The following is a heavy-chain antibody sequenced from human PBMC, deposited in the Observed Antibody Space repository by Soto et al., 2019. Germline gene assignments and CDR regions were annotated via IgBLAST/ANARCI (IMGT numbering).Heavy chain of an antibody. CDR1: GFTFNIYW. CDR2: IKSDGSDT. CDR3: ARDRNYHSDY. D-gene: IGHD1-7*01. J-gene: IGHJ4*02. Sequence: EVQLVESGGGLVQPGGSLRLSCATSGFTFNIYWMHWVRQAPGKGLVWISRIKSDGSDTIYADSVKGRFTISRHNARNTLYLQMNSLRAEDTATYYCARDRNYHSDYWGQGTLVTVSS. V-gene: IGHV3-74*01.